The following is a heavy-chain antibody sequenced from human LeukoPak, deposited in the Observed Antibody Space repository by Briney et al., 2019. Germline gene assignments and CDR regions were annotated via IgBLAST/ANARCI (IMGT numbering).Heavy chain of an antibody. CDR1: GFTVSSNY. V-gene: IGHV3-53*01. J-gene: IGHJ6*04. Sequence: PGGSLRLSCAASGFTVSSNYMSWVRQTPGKGLEWVSVIYSGGSTYYADSVKGRFNISRDNSKNTLYLQMNSLRAEDTAVYYCARVSSYGSRYYYYGMDVWGKGTTVTVSS. CDR3: ARVSSYGSRYYYYGMDV. CDR2: IYSGGST. D-gene: IGHD5-18*01.